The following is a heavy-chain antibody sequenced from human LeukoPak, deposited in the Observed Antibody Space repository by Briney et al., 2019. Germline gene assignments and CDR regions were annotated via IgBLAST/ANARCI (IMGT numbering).Heavy chain of an antibody. CDR3: ATYSGNDRGPKL. Sequence: GGSLRLSCAASGFTLSSYAMNWVRQAPGKGLEWVSYISSSSTIYYVDSVKGRFTISRDNAKNSLSLQMNSLRDEDTAVYYCATYSGNDRGPKLWGQGTLVTVSS. CDR1: GFTLSSYA. V-gene: IGHV3-48*02. J-gene: IGHJ4*02. CDR2: ISSSSTI. D-gene: IGHD1-1*01.